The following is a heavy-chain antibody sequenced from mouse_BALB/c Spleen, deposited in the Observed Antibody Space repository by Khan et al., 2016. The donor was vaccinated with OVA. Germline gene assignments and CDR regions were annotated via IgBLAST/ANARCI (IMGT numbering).Heavy chain of an antibody. CDR2: MIYTGYT. J-gene: IGHJ3*01. Sequence: EVKLEESGPSLVKPSQTLSLTCSVTGDSITSGYWSWIRKFPGNKLEYMGYMIYTGYTEYNPSLKSRLAITRHTYKNQYYLQLNSVTTEYTATYYCARSTSRCAFAFWGQGTLVTVSA. D-gene: IGHD2-14*01. CDR3: ARSTSRCAFAF. CDR1: GDSITSGY. V-gene: IGHV3-8*02.